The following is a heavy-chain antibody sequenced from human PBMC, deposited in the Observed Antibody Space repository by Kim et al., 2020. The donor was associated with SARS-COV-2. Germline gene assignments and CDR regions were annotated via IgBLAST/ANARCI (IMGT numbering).Heavy chain of an antibody. CDR3: ARSNHGELGISYYYYGMDV. J-gene: IGHJ6*02. D-gene: IGHD7-27*01. CDR2: IIPIFGTA. V-gene: IGHV1-69*13. Sequence: SVKVSCKASGGTFSSYAISWVRQAPGQGLEWMGGIIPIFGTANYAQKFQGRVTITADESTSTAYMELSSLRSEDTAVYYCARSNHGELGISYYYYGMDVWGQGTTVTVSS. CDR1: GGTFSSYA.